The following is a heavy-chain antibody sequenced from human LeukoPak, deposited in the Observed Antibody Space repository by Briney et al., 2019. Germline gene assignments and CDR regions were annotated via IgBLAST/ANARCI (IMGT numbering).Heavy chain of an antibody. J-gene: IGHJ3*02. D-gene: IGHD2-2*01. CDR3: AKDRYCSSTSCLLYAFDI. CDR1: GFTFSSYA. V-gene: IGHV3-23*01. CDR2: ISGSGGST. Sequence: GGSLRLSCAASGFTFSSYAMSWVRQAPGKGLEWVSAISGSGGSTYYTDSVKGRFTISRDNSKNTLYLQMNSLRAEDTAVYYCAKDRYCSSTSCLLYAFDIWGQGTTVTVSS.